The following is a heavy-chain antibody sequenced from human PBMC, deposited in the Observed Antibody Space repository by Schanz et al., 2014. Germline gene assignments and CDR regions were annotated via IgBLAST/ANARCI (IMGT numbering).Heavy chain of an antibody. CDR1: GYTFTSFA. CDR2: INTNNGDP. CDR3: ARGGVVVVTAALNWFDP. Sequence: QVQLVQSGSELKKPGASVKVSCKASGYTFTSFAMNWVRKAPGQGLEWMGWINTNNGDPTYAQGFTGRLVFSLDTSVSTAYLQISSLKAEDTAVYYCARGGVVVVTAALNWFDPWGQGTLVTVSS. J-gene: IGHJ5*02. D-gene: IGHD2-15*01. V-gene: IGHV7-4-1*02.